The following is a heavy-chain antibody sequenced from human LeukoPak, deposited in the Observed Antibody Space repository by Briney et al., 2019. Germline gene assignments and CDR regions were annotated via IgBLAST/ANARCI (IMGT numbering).Heavy chain of an antibody. CDR2: IYYSGST. J-gene: IGHJ5*02. CDR1: GGSISSYY. D-gene: IGHD5-12*01. V-gene: IGHV4-59*01. CDR3: AREGGYSGYDFIWFDP. Sequence: SETLSLTCTVSGGSISSYYWSWIRQPPGKGLEWIGYIYYSGSTNYNPSLKSRVTISVDTSKNQFSLKLSSVTAADTAVYYCAREGGYSGYDFIWFDPWGQGTLVTVSS.